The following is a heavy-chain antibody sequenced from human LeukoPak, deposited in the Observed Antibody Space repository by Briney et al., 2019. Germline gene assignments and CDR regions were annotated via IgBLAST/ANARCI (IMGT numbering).Heavy chain of an antibody. D-gene: IGHD3-10*01. J-gene: IGHJ5*02. Sequence: GASVKVSCKASGGTFSSYAISWVRQAPGQGLEWMGGIIPIFGTANYAQKFQGRVTITADESTSTAYMELSSLRSEDTAVYYCARDSRGVYGSGSYIWFDPWGQGTLVTASS. CDR2: IIPIFGTA. CDR3: ARDSRGVYGSGSYIWFDP. CDR1: GGTFSSYA. V-gene: IGHV1-69*13.